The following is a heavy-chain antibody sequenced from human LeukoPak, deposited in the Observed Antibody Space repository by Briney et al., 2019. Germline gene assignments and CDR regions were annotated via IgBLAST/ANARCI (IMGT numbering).Heavy chain of an antibody. V-gene: IGHV4-34*01. CDR2: INHSGST. D-gene: IGHD2-15*01. CDR1: GGSFSGYY. Sequence: SETLSLTGAVYGGSFSGYYWSWIRLPPGKGLEWIGEINHSGSTNYNPSLKSRVTISVDTSKNQFSLKLSSVTAADTAVYYCAMREVVVVAATPLDYYYGMDVWGQGTTVTVSS. J-gene: IGHJ6*02. CDR3: AMREVVVVAATPLDYYYGMDV.